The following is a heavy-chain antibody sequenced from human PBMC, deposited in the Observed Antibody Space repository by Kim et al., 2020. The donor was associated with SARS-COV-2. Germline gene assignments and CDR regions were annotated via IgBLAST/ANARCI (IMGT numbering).Heavy chain of an antibody. V-gene: IGHV3-48*02. CDR1: GFTFSSYS. CDR3: ARTVGYCSGGSCYSRRLVDI. Sequence: GGSLRLSCAASGFTFSSYSMNWVRQAPGKGLEWVSYISSSSSTIYYADSVKGRFTISRDNAKNSLYLQMNSLRDEDTAVYYCARTVGYCSGGSCYSRRLVDIWGQGTMVTVSS. J-gene: IGHJ3*02. CDR2: ISSSSSTI. D-gene: IGHD2-15*01.